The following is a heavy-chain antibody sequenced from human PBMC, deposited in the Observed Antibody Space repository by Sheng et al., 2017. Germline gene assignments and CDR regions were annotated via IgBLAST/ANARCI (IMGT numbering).Heavy chain of an antibody. CDR2: VNPGNGDT. D-gene: IGHD3-22*01. V-gene: IGHV1-8*01. J-gene: IGHJ6*01. Sequence: QVHLVQSGAEVRNPGASVKVSCKASGYSFTSYDVNWVRQATGQGLEWVGGVNPGNGDTAYAQRFQGRVAISSDTSVNTVFMEVSTLGSDDTAVYFCARRPQGSGYYSTLDFWGPGT. CDR1: GYSFTSYD. CDR3: ARRPQGSGYYSTLDF.